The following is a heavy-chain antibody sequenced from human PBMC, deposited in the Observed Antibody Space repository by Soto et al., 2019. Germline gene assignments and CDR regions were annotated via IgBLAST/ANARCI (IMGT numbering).Heavy chain of an antibody. D-gene: IGHD3-10*01. Sequence: PSETLSLTCTVSGGSISSYYWSWIRQPPGKGLEWIGYIYYSGSTNYNPSLKSRVTISVDTSKNQFSLKLSSVTAADTAVYYCARLLYYGSGSYWDWFDPWGQGTLVTVSS. CDR2: IYYSGST. V-gene: IGHV4-59*08. J-gene: IGHJ5*02. CDR3: ARLLYYGSGSYWDWFDP. CDR1: GGSISSYY.